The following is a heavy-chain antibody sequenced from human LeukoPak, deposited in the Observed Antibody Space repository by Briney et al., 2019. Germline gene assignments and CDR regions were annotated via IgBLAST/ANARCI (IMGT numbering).Heavy chain of an antibody. CDR3: ARDFRTGIAVAGEVWFDP. Sequence: ASVKVSCKASGYTFTSYYMHWVRQAPGQGLEWMGIINPSGGSTSYAQKFQGRVTMTRDMSTSTVYMELSSLRSEDTAVYYCARDFRTGIAVAGEVWFDPWGQGTLVTVSS. CDR1: GYTFTSYY. V-gene: IGHV1-46*01. CDR2: INPSGGST. D-gene: IGHD6-19*01. J-gene: IGHJ5*02.